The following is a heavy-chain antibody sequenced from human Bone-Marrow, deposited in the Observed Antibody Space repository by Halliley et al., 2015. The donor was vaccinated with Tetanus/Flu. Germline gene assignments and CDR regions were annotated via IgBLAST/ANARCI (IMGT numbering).Heavy chain of an antibody. CDR3: ARESSNSSQANWIDP. V-gene: IGHV5-10-1*01. Sequence: RGRIDPSDSYPNYSPSLQGHVTISADKSISTAYLQWKSLKASDTAMYYCARESSNSSQANWIDPWGQGTLVTVSS. J-gene: IGHJ5*02. CDR2: IDPSDSYP. D-gene: IGHD1-26*01.